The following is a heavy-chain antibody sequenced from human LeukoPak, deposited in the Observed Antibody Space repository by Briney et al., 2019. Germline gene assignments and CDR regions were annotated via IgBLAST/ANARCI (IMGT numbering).Heavy chain of an antibody. CDR3: AREATRGHYYFDY. Sequence: PGGSLRLSCAASGFTFSSYGMHWVRQAPGKGLEWVAVIWYDGSNKYYADSVKGRFTISRDNSKNTLYLQMNSLRAEDTAVYYCAREATRGHYYFDYWGQGTLVTVSS. J-gene: IGHJ4*02. V-gene: IGHV3-33*01. CDR2: IWYDGSNK. D-gene: IGHD3-10*01. CDR1: GFTFSSYG.